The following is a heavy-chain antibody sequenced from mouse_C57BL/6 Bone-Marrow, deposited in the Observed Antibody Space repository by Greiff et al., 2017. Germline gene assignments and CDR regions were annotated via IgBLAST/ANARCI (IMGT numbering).Heavy chain of an antibody. Sequence: DVKLQESGPGLVKPSQSLSLTCSVTGYSITSGYYWNWIRQSPGNKLEWMGYISYDGSNNYNPSLKNRISITRDTSKNQFFLKLNSVTTEDTATYYCARTAYWGQGTLVTVSA. CDR1: GYSITSGYY. J-gene: IGHJ3*01. CDR2: ISYDGSN. CDR3: ARTAY. V-gene: IGHV3-6*01.